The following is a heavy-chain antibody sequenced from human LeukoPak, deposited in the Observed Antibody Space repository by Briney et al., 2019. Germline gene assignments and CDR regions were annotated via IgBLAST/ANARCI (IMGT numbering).Heavy chain of an antibody. CDR2: IYYSGST. J-gene: IGHJ4*02. CDR3: ARHAYVSGDY. CDR1: GGSISSSSYY. D-gene: IGHD3-16*01. V-gene: IGHV4-39*01. Sequence: PSETLSLTCTVSGGSISSSSYYWGWIRQPPGKGLEWIGSIYYSGSTYYNPSLKSRVTISVDTSKNQFSLKLSSVTAADTAVYYCARHAYVSGDYWGQGTLVTVSS.